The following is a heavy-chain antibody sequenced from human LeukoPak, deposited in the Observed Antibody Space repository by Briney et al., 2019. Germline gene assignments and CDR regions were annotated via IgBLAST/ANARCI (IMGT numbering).Heavy chain of an antibody. V-gene: IGHV4-34*01. Sequence: SETLSLTCAVYGGSFSGYYWSWIRQPPGKGLEWIGEINHSGSTNYNPSLKSRVTISVDTSKNQFSLKLSSVTAADTAVYYCARQRVNYSSGPFDYWGQGTLVTVSS. D-gene: IGHD6-19*01. J-gene: IGHJ4*02. CDR2: INHSGST. CDR1: GGSFSGYY. CDR3: ARQRVNYSSGPFDY.